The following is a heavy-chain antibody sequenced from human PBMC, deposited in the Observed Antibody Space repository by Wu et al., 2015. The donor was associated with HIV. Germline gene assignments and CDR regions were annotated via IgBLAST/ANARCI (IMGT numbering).Heavy chain of an antibody. CDR2: INPSGGST. D-gene: IGHD3-10*01. Sequence: QVQLVQSGAEVKKPGSSVKVSCKASGYTFTSYYMHWVRQAPGQGLEWMGIINPSGGSTSYAQKFQGRVTMTRDTSTSTVYMELSSLRSEDTAVYYCARGGLWFGEIGWGGYFDYWGQGTLVTVSS. J-gene: IGHJ4*02. CDR3: ARGGLWFGEIGWGGYFDY. CDR1: GYTFTSYY. V-gene: IGHV1-46*01.